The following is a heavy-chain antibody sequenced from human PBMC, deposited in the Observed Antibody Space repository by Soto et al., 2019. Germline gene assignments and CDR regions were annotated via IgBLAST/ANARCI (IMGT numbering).Heavy chain of an antibody. J-gene: IGHJ6*02. V-gene: IGHV3-30-3*01. Sequence: QVHLVESGGGVVQPGSSLRLSCAASEFTFRIFAMHWLRQSPGKGLEWVAVISYDGSRKADSVKGRFTVSRDNSWNTLYLQMNSLRAEDTAIYYCARGDREVIVEVVGVRPGEYSMDVWGQGTTVTVSS. CDR1: EFTFRIFA. CDR2: ISYDGSRK. CDR3: ARGDREVIVEVVGVRPGEYSMDV. D-gene: IGHD2-15*01.